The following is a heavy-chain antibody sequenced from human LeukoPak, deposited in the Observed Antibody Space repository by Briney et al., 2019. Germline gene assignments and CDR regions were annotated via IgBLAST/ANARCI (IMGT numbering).Heavy chain of an antibody. CDR3: ARGSSSWYAVSYYYYGMDV. V-gene: IGHV3-11*01. CDR2: ISSSGSTI. CDR1: GFTFSDYY. J-gene: IGHJ6*02. D-gene: IGHD6-13*01. Sequence: GGSLRLSCAASGFTFSDYYMSWIRQAPGKGLEWVSYISSSGSTIYYADSVKGRFTISRDNAKNSLYLQMNSLRAEDTAVYYCARGSSSWYAVSYYYYGMDVWGQGTTVTVSS.